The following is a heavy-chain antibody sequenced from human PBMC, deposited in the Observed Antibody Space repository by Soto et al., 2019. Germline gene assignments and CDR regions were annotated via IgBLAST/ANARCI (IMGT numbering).Heavy chain of an antibody. J-gene: IGHJ4*02. CDR3: ARDRDDYGSGNYYNRIDF. CDR2: IIPIFGTP. D-gene: IGHD3-10*01. V-gene: IGHV1-69*01. CDR1: GGIFSTYA. Sequence: QVQLVQSGAEVKKPGSSVKVSCKASGGIFSTYAISWLRQAPGQGLGWMGGIIPIFGTPNYAQKFQGRVTMSADESTSTAYMEMSRLRSEDTAVYYCARDRDDYGSGNYYNRIDFWGQGTLVTVSS.